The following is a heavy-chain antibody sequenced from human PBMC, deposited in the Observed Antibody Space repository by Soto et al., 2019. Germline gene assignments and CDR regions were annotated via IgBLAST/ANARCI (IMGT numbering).Heavy chain of an antibody. D-gene: IGHD3-22*01. CDR1: GFTFSDYY. J-gene: IGHJ6*02. V-gene: IGHV3-11*01. CDR2: ISGSGTTI. CDR3: ARERITMIGGGMDV. Sequence: LRLSCAASGFTFSDYYMTWIRQAPGKGLEWVAYISGSGTTIYYTDSVKGRFTISKDNTKNSLYLQMNSLRAEDTAVYYCARERITMIGGGMDVWGQGTTVTVSS.